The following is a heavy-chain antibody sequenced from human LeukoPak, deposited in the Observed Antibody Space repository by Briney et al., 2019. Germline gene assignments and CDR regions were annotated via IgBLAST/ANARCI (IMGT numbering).Heavy chain of an antibody. Sequence: GGSLRLSCAASGFTFSIYAMSWVRQAPGKGLEWVSAISGSGGSTYYTDSVKGRFTISRDNSKNTLYLQMNSLRAEDTAVYYCAKREVVTAMSDAFDIWGQGTMVTVSS. J-gene: IGHJ3*02. CDR3: AKREVVTAMSDAFDI. CDR2: ISGSGGST. D-gene: IGHD2-21*02. CDR1: GFTFSIYA. V-gene: IGHV3-23*01.